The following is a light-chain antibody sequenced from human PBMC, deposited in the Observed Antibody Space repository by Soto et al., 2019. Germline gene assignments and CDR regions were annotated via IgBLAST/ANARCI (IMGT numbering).Light chain of an antibody. V-gene: IGKV1-17*01. CDR3: MQALQTPYT. J-gene: IGKJ2*01. CDR2: LGS. Sequence: DLQMTQSPSSLSASVGDRVTITCRASQGIRNDLGWYQQKPGKAPKRLIYLGSNRSSGVPDRFSGSGSGTDFTLKISRVEAEDVGVYYCMQALQTPYTFGQGTKLEIK. CDR1: QGIRND.